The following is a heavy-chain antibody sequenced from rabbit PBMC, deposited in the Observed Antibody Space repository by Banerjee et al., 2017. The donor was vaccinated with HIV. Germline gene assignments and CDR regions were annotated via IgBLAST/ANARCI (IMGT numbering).Heavy chain of an antibody. CDR1: GFDFSNYG. J-gene: IGHJ4*01. V-gene: IGHV1S47*01. Sequence: QEQLVESGGGLVQPGGSLKLSCKASGFDFSNYGVSWVRQAPGKGLEWIGYIDPVFGSTYYASWVNGRFTISSHNAQNTLYLQLNSLTAADTATYFCARDLPISGGFSFDLWGQGTLVTVS. CDR3: ARDLPISGGFSFDL. CDR2: IDPVFGST. D-gene: IGHD1-1*01.